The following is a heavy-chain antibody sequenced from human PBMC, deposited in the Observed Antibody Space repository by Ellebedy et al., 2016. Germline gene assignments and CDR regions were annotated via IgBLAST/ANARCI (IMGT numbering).Heavy chain of an antibody. D-gene: IGHD6-13*01. CDR3: ARDDSSIGYYYYGMDV. CDR2: IYYSGST. V-gene: IGHV4-59*01. Sequence: SETLSLTXTVSGGSISSYYWSWIRQPPGKGLEWIGYIYYSGSTNYNPSLKSRVTISVDTSKNQFSLKLSSVTAADTAVYYCARDDSSIGYYYYGMDVWGQGTTVTVSS. J-gene: IGHJ6*02. CDR1: GGSISSYY.